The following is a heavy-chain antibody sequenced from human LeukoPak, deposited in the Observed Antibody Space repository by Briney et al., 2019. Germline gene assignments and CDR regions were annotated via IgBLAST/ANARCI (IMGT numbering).Heavy chain of an antibody. CDR2: IWYDGSNK. CDR1: GFTFSSYG. J-gene: IGHJ4*02. V-gene: IGHV3-33*01. CDR3: ARDRSQSGYFDY. D-gene: IGHD3-10*01. Sequence: PGGSLRLSCAASGFTFSSYGMHWVRQVPGKGLEWVAVIWYDGSNKYYADSVKGRFTISRDNSKNTLYLQMNSLRAEDTVVYYCARDRSQSGYFDYWGQGTLVTVSS.